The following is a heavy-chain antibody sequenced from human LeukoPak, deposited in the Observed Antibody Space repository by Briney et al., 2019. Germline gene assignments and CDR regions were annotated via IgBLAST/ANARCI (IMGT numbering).Heavy chain of an antibody. J-gene: IGHJ3*02. V-gene: IGHV1-46*01. CDR1: GYTFTSYY. CDR2: INPSGGST. CDR3: AREKGKGLDI. Sequence: ASVKVSCKASGYTFTSYYMHWVRQAPGQGLEWMGIINPSGGSTSYAQKFQDRVTMSTDTSTSTAYMELRSLRSDDTAVYYCAREKGKGLDIWGQGTMVTVSS. D-gene: IGHD3-10*01.